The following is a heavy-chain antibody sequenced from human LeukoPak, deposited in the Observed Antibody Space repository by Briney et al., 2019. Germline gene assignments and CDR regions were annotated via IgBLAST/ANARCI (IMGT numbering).Heavy chain of an antibody. D-gene: IGHD4-23*01. CDR2: IYYSGST. Sequence: SETLSLTCTVSGGSISSYYWSWIRQPPGKGLEWIGYIYYSGSTNYNPSLKSRVTISVDTSKNQFSLKLSSVTAADTAVYYCARQFYGGNSEDYFDYWGQGTLVTVSS. V-gene: IGHV4-59*01. CDR1: GGSISSYY. J-gene: IGHJ4*02. CDR3: ARQFYGGNSEDYFDY.